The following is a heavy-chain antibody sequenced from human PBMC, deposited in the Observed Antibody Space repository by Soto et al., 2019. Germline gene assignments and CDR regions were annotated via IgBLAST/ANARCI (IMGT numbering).Heavy chain of an antibody. J-gene: IGHJ6*02. CDR3: ARGMLESSGWYNYYYGMDV. CDR2: ISSSGSTI. CDR1: GFTFSSYE. Sequence: EVQLVESGGGLVQPGGSLRLSCAASGFTFSSYEMNWVRQAPGKGLEWVSYISSSGSTIYYADSVKGRFTISRDNAKNSLYLQMNSLRAEDTAVYYCARGMLESSGWYNYYYGMDVWGQGTTVTVSS. V-gene: IGHV3-48*03. D-gene: IGHD6-19*01.